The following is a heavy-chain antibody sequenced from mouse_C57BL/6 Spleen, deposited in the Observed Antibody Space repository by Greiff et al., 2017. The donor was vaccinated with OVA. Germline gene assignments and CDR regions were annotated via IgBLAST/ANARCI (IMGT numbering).Heavy chain of an antibody. CDR2: INPNNGGT. CDR1: GYTFTDYY. Sequence: VQLQQSGPELVKPGASVKISCKASGYTFTDYYINWVKQSHGKSLEWIGDINPNNGGTSYNQKFKGKATLTVDKSSSTAYMELRSLTSEDSAVYYCARALRYYYAMDYWGQGTSVTVSS. J-gene: IGHJ4*01. V-gene: IGHV1-26*01. D-gene: IGHD2-12*01. CDR3: ARALRYYYAMDY.